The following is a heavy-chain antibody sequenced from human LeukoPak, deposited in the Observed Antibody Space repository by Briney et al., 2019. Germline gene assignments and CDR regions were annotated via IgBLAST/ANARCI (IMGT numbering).Heavy chain of an antibody. V-gene: IGHV3-7*01. Sequence: GGSLRLSCEASGFTFSGNWKGWVRQAPGKGLEWVANIKEDASEKYYVDSVEGRFTISRDNAKNSLYLQMNSLRAEDTAVYYCARDSTVAGDFDYWGQGTLVTVSS. CDR2: IKEDASEK. J-gene: IGHJ4*02. D-gene: IGHD6-19*01. CDR3: ARDSTVAGDFDY. CDR1: GFTFSGNW.